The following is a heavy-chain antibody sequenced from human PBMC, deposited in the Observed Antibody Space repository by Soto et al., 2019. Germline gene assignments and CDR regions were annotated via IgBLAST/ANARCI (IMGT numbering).Heavy chain of an antibody. CDR2: IWYDGSNE. J-gene: IGHJ4*02. Sequence: QVQLVESGGGVAQPGRSLRLSCTASGFSFGTYGMHWVRQAPGKGLEWVAVIWYDGSNEYYADSVKGRFTMSRDNSKNTLYLQMNSLRAEDTALYYCARGANSPLWEPPAMFRFDYWGQGSLVTVSS. D-gene: IGHD2-2*01. CDR1: GFSFGTYG. CDR3: ARGANSPLWEPPAMFRFDY. V-gene: IGHV3-33*01.